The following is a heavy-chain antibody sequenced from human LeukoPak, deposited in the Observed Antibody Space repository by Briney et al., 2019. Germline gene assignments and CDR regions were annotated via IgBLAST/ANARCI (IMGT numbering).Heavy chain of an antibody. J-gene: IGHJ4*02. CDR3: VRGDWYFES. V-gene: IGHV3-7*04. CDR1: GFNFSDSR. D-gene: IGHD2-21*01. Sequence: GGSLRLSCETSGFNFSDSRMTWVRQAPGQGLQWVANVNRDGTEKHFLDSVEGRFTISRDNAKKSLYLQMSSLRPQDTAVYFCVRGDWYFESWGQGTLVTVSS. CDR2: VNRDGTEK.